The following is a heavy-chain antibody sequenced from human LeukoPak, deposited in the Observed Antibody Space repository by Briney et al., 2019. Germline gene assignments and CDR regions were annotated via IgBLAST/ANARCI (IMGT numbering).Heavy chain of an antibody. CDR2: ISYSGST. D-gene: IGHD7-27*01. V-gene: IGHV4-39*07. CDR1: GYSISSSSYY. J-gene: IGHJ6*03. Sequence: SETLSLTCTVSGYSISSSSYYWGWIRQPPGKGLEWIGSISYSGSTYYNPSLKSRVTISVDTSKNQFSLKLSSVTAADTAVYYCARDRSGPYYYYMDVWGKGTTVTVSS. CDR3: ARDRSGPYYYYMDV.